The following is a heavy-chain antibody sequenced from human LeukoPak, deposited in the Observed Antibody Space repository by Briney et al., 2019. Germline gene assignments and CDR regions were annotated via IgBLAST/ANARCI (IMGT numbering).Heavy chain of an antibody. CDR1: EFTFDDYA. D-gene: IGHD6-19*01. CDR3: AKGKKITVAGLFDC. CDR2: ISWNSGSI. Sequence: SGRSLRLSCAASEFTFDDYAMHWVRQVPGKGLEWVSGISWNSGSIGYADSVKGRFTISRDNAKNSLYLHMNSLSAEDTALYYCAKGKKITVAGLFDCWGQGTLVTVSS. J-gene: IGHJ4*02. V-gene: IGHV3-9*01.